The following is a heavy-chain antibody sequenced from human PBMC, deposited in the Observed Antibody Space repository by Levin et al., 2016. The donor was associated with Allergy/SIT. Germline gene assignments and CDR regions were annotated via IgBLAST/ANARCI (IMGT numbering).Heavy chain of an antibody. V-gene: IGHV1-46*03. CDR3: ARDKSPNDYDSSGYYFDY. CDR2: INPSGGST. D-gene: IGHD3-22*01. Sequence: WVRQAPGQGLEWMGIINPSGGSTSYAQKFQGRVTMTRDTSTSTVYMELSSLRSEDTAVYYCARDKSPNDYDSSGYYFDYWGQGTLVTVSS. J-gene: IGHJ4*02.